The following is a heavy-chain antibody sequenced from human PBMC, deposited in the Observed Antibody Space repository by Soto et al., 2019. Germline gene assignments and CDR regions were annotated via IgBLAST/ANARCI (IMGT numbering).Heavy chain of an antibody. Sequence: LGESLKIFCKGSGYNFAGYWIAWVRQMPGKGLELMGIIYPSDSDTRYRPSFQGQVTISADKSISTAYLQWSSLQASDTAMYYCARQDYNYAYFDFWGQGTLVTVSS. J-gene: IGHJ4*02. CDR2: IYPSDSDT. V-gene: IGHV5-51*01. CDR3: ARQDYNYAYFDF. CDR1: GYNFAGYW. D-gene: IGHD5-18*01.